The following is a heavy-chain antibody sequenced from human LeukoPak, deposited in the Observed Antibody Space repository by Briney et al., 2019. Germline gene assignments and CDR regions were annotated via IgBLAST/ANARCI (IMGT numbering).Heavy chain of an antibody. CDR3: AKGLKLPAGY. CDR1: GFTFSDYY. CDR2: ISGSGGNT. Sequence: GGSLRLSCAASGFTFSDYYMSWIRQAPGKGLEWVSAISGSGGNTYYADSVKGRFTISRDNSKNTLHLQMNSLRAEDTAVYYCAKGLKLPAGYWGQGTLVTVSS. V-gene: IGHV3-23*01. J-gene: IGHJ4*02. D-gene: IGHD3-22*01.